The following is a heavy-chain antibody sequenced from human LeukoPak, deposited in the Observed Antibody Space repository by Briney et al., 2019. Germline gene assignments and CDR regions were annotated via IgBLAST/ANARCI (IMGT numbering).Heavy chain of an antibody. CDR2: IYYTGST. Sequence: SETLSLTCTVSGGSISSSSYYWGWIRQPPGKGLEWIGSIYYTGSTYYNPSLKSRFTISVDTSKNQFSLKLSSVTAADTAVYYCASMVATTGYYYMDVWGKGTTVTVSS. D-gene: IGHD5-12*01. CDR3: ASMVATTGYYYMDV. CDR1: GGSISSSSYY. V-gene: IGHV4-39*01. J-gene: IGHJ6*03.